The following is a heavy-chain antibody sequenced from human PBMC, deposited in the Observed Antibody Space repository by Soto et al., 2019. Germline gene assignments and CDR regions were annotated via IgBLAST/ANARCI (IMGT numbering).Heavy chain of an antibody. CDR2: ISYDGSNK. Sequence: QVQLVESGGGVVQPGRSLRLSCAASGFTFSSYGMHWVRQAPGKGPEWVAVISYDGSNKYYAVSVKGRFTISRDNSKNTMYLQMSSLRAEDTAVYFCARDPSHGSGSYLDYWGQGTLVTVSS. CDR3: ARDPSHGSGSYLDY. D-gene: IGHD3-10*01. CDR1: GFTFSSYG. V-gene: IGHV3-30*03. J-gene: IGHJ4*02.